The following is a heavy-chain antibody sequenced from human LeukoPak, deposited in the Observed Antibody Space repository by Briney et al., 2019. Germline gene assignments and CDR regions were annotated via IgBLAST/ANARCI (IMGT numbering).Heavy chain of an antibody. J-gene: IGHJ4*02. CDR2: IYYSGST. D-gene: IGHD3-22*01. V-gene: IGHV4-61*01. CDR3: ARDGSSGYYYHFDY. Sequence: SETLSLTCTVSGGSVSSGSYYWSWIRQPPGKGLEWIGYIYYSGSTNYNPSLKSRATISVDTSKNQFSLKLSSVTAADTAVYYCARDGSSGYYYHFDYWGQGTLVTVSS. CDR1: GGSVSSGSYY.